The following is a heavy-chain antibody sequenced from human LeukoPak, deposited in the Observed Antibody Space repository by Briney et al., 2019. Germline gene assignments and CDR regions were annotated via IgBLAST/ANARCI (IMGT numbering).Heavy chain of an antibody. J-gene: IGHJ4*02. D-gene: IGHD3-22*01. CDR3: SAHETLIVVRPFDY. V-gene: IGHV3-74*01. CDR1: GLTFSIYW. CDR2: IDPDGTST. Sequence: PGGSLRLSCAASGLTFSIYWMHWVRQVPGKGPVWVSRIDPDGTSTSYADSVKGRFTISRDNAKNTLYLQMNSLRAEDAAVYYCSAHETLIVVRPFDYWGQGTVVTVSS.